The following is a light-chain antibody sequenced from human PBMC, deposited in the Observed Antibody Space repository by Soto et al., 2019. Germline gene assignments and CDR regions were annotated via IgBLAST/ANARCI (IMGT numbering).Light chain of an antibody. V-gene: IGKV3-15*01. CDR2: GAS. CDR1: QSVSSN. J-gene: IGKJ1*01. CDR3: KQYNNRTPWK. Sequence: EIVLTQSQATLSVSPGERATLSCRASQSVSSNLAWYQQKPGQAPRLLIYGASTSATGIPARFSGSGSGTEFTLTISVLQSEEFAVYYCKQYNNRTPWKVGQGTKVDNK.